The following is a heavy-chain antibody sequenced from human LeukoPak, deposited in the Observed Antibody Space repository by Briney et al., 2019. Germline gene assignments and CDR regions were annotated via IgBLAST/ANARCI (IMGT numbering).Heavy chain of an antibody. V-gene: IGHV3-30-3*01. CDR3: RAIFGVVKDLDY. Sequence: PGGSLRLSCAASGFTFSSYAMHWVRQAPGKGLEWVAVISYDGSNKYYADSVKGRFTISRDNSKNTLYLQMNSLRAEDTAVYYCRAIFGVVKDLDYWGQGTLVTVSS. CDR1: GFTFSSYA. CDR2: ISYDGSNK. D-gene: IGHD3-3*01. J-gene: IGHJ4*02.